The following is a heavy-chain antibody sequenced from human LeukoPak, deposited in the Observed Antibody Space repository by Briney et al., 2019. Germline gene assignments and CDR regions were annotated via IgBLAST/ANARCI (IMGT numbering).Heavy chain of an antibody. CDR2: INPNSGGT. D-gene: IGHD2-2*02. CDR3: ARAGDIVVVPAAIVLD. Sequence: ASVKVSCKASGYTFTGYYMHWVRQAPGQGLEWMGWINPNSGGTNYAQKFQGRVTMTRDTSINTAYMELSRLRSDDTAVYYCARAGDIVVVPAAIVLDWGQGTLVTVSS. V-gene: IGHV1-2*02. J-gene: IGHJ4*02. CDR1: GYTFTGYY.